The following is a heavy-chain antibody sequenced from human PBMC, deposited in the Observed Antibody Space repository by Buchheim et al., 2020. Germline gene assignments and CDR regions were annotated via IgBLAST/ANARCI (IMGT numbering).Heavy chain of an antibody. Sequence: EVQLVESGGGLVQPGGSLRLSCAASGFTFSSYEMNWVRQAPGKGLEWVSYISSSGSTIYYADSVKGRFTISRDNAKNSLYLQMNSLRAEDTAVYYCARDLAVELVDGYYYYYYGMDVWGQGTT. CDR1: GFTFSSYE. V-gene: IGHV3-48*03. CDR3: ARDLAVELVDGYYYYYYGMDV. J-gene: IGHJ6*02. D-gene: IGHD6-13*01. CDR2: ISSSGSTI.